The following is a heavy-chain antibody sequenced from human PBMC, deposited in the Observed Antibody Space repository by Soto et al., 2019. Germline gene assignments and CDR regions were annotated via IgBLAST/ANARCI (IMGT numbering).Heavy chain of an antibody. J-gene: IGHJ3*02. Sequence: EVQVVESGGGLVKPGGSLRLSCAASGFTFSTAWMTWVRQAPGKGLEWVGRVKSETDGGTRDYAALVKGRFIISRDDPLNRLYLQLNSLKNEDTAVYFCATLNRVLCDGCDIWGQGTMVTVSS. CDR3: ATLNRVLCDGCDI. CDR2: VKSETDGGTR. CDR1: GFTFSTAW. V-gene: IGHV3-15*01. D-gene: IGHD2-21*01.